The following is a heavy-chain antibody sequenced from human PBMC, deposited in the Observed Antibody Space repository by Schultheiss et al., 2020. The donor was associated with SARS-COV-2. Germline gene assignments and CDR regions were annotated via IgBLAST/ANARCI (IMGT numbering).Heavy chain of an antibody. Sequence: SETLSLTCTLSGGSISTNYYYWGWIRQPPGKGLQWIGDVYYGGNTNYNPSVKSRVTISADTSKNQFSLKVTSVTAADTAVYYCARHRAVGVPTTFDSWGQGTLVTVSS. D-gene: IGHD2-15*01. J-gene: IGHJ5*01. CDR3: ARHRAVGVPTTFDS. V-gene: IGHV4-39*01. CDR1: GGSISTNYYY. CDR2: VYYGGNT.